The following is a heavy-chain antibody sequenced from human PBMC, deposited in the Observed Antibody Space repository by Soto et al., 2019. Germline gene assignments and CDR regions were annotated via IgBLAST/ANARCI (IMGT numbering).Heavy chain of an antibody. CDR2: INHSGST. V-gene: IGHV4-34*01. Sequence: SETLSLTCAVYGGSFSGYYWSWIRQPPGKGLEWIGEINHSGSTTYNPSLKSRVTISVDTSKNQFSLKLSSVTAADTAVYYCARGGPNSSSWYYFDYWGQGTLVTVSS. J-gene: IGHJ4*02. CDR1: GGSFSGYY. CDR3: ARGGPNSSSWYYFDY. D-gene: IGHD6-13*01.